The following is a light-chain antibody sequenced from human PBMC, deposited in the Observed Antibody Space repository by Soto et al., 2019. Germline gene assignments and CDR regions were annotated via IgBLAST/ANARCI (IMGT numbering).Light chain of an antibody. J-gene: IGKJ5*01. V-gene: IGKV3-20*01. CDR2: GAS. CDR1: QSVSSSY. Sequence: EIMLTQSPYTLSLSPGERATVSCRASQSVSSSYVAWYQQKPGQAPRLVIYGASNRATGIPDRVSGSGSGTDFTLTISRLEPEDFAVYYCQQYGSSPYTFGQGTRLEIK. CDR3: QQYGSSPYT.